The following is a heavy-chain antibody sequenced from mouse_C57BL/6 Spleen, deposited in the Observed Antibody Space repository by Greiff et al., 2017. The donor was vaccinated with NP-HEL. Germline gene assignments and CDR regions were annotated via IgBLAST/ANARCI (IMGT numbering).Heavy chain of an antibody. V-gene: IGHV5-4*01. CDR3: ARDRSMVTTPFAY. CDR1: GFTFSSYA. Sequence: EVQLVESGGGLVKPGGSLKLSCAASGFTFSSYAMSWVRQTPEKRLEWVATISDGGSYTYYPDNVKGRFTISRDNAKNNLYLHMSHLKSEDTAMYYCARDRSMVTTPFAYWGQGTLVTVSA. J-gene: IGHJ3*01. D-gene: IGHD2-2*01. CDR2: ISDGGSYT.